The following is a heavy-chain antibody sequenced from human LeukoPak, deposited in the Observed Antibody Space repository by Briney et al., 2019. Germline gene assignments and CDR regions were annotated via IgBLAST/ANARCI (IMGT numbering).Heavy chain of an antibody. CDR2: ISGSGGST. CDR3: ASLPNRVGAARFGY. D-gene: IGHD3-16*01. Sequence: PGGSLRLSCAASGFTFSSYAMSWVRQAPGKGLEWVSAISGSGGSTYYADSVKGRFTISRDNSKNTLYLQMNSLRAEDTAVYYCASLPNRVGAARFGYWGQGTQVTVSS. CDR1: GFTFSSYA. V-gene: IGHV3-23*01. J-gene: IGHJ4*02.